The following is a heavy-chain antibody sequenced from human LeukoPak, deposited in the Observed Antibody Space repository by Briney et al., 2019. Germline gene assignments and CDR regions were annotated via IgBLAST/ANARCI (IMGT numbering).Heavy chain of an antibody. J-gene: IGHJ4*02. CDR2: INLDGSQK. Sequence: PGGSLRLSCAASGFTFSSYMMNWVRQAPGKGPEWVANINLDGSQKYYVGSVKGRFTISRDNAENSLYLQMNSLRAEDTALYYCARKRPNYFDYWGQGTLVTVSS. CDR3: ARKRPNYFDY. CDR1: GFTFSSYM. V-gene: IGHV3-7*01.